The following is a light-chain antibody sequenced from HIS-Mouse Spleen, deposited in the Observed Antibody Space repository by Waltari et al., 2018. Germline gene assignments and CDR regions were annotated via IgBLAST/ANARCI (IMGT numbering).Light chain of an antibody. V-gene: IGLV2-23*01. J-gene: IGLJ3*02. Sequence: QSALTQPAPVSGSPGQSITISCTGTSSAVGSYNLVPWYQQHPGKAPKLMIYEGSKRPSGVSNRFSGSKSGNTASLTISGLQAEDEADYYCCSYAGSSTWVFGGGTKLTVL. CDR1: SSAVGSYNL. CDR3: CSYAGSSTWV. CDR2: EGS.